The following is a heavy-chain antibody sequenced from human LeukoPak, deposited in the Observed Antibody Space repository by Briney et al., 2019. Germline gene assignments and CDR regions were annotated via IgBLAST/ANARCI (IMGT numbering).Heavy chain of an antibody. CDR1: GFTFSSYW. Sequence: GGSLRLSCAASGFTFSSYWMHWVRQAPGKGLVWVSRINSDGSSTSYADSVKGRFTISRDNAKNTLYLQMNSLRAEDTAVYYCARDYGNYNYYYYYGMDVWGQGTTVTVSS. D-gene: IGHD4-11*01. CDR2: INSDGSST. V-gene: IGHV3-74*01. J-gene: IGHJ6*02. CDR3: ARDYGNYNYYYYYGMDV.